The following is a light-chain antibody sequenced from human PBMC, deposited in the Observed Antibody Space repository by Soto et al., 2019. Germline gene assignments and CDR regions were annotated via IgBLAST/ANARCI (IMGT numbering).Light chain of an antibody. CDR3: SSYAGSNTYV. CDR1: SSDVGAYNY. Sequence: QSALTQPPSASGSPGQSVTISCTGTSSDVGAYNYVSWYQQHPGKGPKLMIYEVSKRPSGVPDRFSGSKSGNTASLTVSGLQAEDETDYYCSSYAGSNTYVFGNGTKVTVL. J-gene: IGLJ1*01. CDR2: EVS. V-gene: IGLV2-8*01.